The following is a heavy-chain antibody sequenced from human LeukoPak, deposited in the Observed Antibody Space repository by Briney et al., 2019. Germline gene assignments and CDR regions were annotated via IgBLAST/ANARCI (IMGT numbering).Heavy chain of an antibody. CDR3: ARANIVGATTGFDY. CDR1: GGSISSYY. CDR2: IYTSGST. D-gene: IGHD1-26*01. V-gene: IGHV4-4*07. Sequence: SETLSLTCTVSGGSISSYYWSWIWQPAGKGLEWIGRIYTSGSTNYNPSLKSRVTMSVDTSKNQFSLKLSSVTAADTAVYYCARANIVGATTGFDYWGQGTLVTVSS. J-gene: IGHJ4*02.